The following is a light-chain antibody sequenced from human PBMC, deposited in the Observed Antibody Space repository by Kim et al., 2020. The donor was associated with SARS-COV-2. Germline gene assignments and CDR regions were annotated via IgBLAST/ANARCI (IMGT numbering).Light chain of an antibody. CDR3: QKYNRVPRR. CDR1: QGISNY. Sequence: DIQMTQSPSSLSASVGDRVTITCRASQGISNYLAWYQQKPGKDPQLLIYAAATLQSGVPSRFSGSGSGTDFTLTISSLQPEEVATYYCQKYNRVPRRFCEGTTVDIK. V-gene: IGKV1-27*01. J-gene: IGKJ1*01. CDR2: AAA.